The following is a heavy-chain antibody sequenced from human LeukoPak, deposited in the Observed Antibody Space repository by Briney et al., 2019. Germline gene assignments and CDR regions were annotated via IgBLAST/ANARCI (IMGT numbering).Heavy chain of an antibody. Sequence: GGSLRLSCAASGFSFSSYAMHWVRQAPGKGLEWVAFVLFDGTNEQYTDSVKGRFSISRDNSNNTLYLQMSSLTAEDTAVYYCAKDHTAVAGTGDYWGQGTLVTVSS. CDR3: AKDHTAVAGTGDY. CDR2: VLFDGTNE. J-gene: IGHJ4*02. CDR1: GFSFSSYA. V-gene: IGHV3-30*18. D-gene: IGHD6-19*01.